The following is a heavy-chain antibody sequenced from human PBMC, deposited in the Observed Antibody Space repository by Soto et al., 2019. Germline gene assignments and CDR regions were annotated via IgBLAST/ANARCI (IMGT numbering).Heavy chain of an antibody. V-gene: IGHV4-39*01. J-gene: IGHJ6*02. CDR1: GGSISSSSYY. CDR2: IYYSGST. CDR3: ARHRANAPVGAAARSVRPF. Sequence: PSETLSLTCTVSGGSISSSSYYWGWIRQPPGKGLEWIGSIYYSGSTYYNPSLKSRVTISVDTSKNQFSLKLSSVTAADTAVYYCARHRANAPVGAAARSVRPFWGQRTSVPVSS. D-gene: IGHD6-13*01.